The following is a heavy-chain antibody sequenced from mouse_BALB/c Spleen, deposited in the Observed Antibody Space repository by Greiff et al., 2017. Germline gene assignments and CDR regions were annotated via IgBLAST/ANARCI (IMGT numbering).Heavy chain of an antibody. V-gene: IGHV1S135*01. CDR3: ARMIYYYGSRAMDY. D-gene: IGHD1-1*01. J-gene: IGHJ4*01. CDR2: IDPYNGGT. Sequence: VQLKQSGPELVKPGASVKVSCKASGYAFTSYNMYWVKQSHGKSLEWIGYIDPYNGGTSYNQKFKGKATLTVDKSSSTAYMHLNSLTSEDSAVYYCARMIYYYGSRAMDYWGQGTSVTVSS. CDR1: GYAFTSYN.